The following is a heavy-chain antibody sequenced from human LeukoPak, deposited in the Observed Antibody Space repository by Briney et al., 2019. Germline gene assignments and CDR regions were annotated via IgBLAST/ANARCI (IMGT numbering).Heavy chain of an antibody. D-gene: IGHD2-2*01. CDR1: GGSISSYY. V-gene: IGHV4-59*01. CDR2: IYYSGST. CDR3: ARAGPGYCSSTSCYYFDY. Sequence: SETLSLTCIVSGGSISSYYWSWIQQPPGKGLEWIGYIYYSGSTHYNPSLKSRVTISVDTSKNQFSLELNSVTAADTAVYYCARAGPGYCSSTSCYYFDYWGQGTLVTVSS. J-gene: IGHJ4*02.